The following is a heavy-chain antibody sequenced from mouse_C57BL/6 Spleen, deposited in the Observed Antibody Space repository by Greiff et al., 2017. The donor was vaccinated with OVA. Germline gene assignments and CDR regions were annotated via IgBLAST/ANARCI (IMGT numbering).Heavy chain of an antibody. CDR3: ARDGYYDY. V-gene: IGHV1-26*01. CDR2: INPNNGGT. D-gene: IGHD2-3*01. CDR1: GYTFTDYY. Sequence: VQLQQSGPELVKPGASVKISCKASGYTFTDYYMNWVKQSHGKSLEWIGDINPNNGGTSYNQKFKGKATLTVDKSSSTAYMELRSLTSEDSAVYYWARDGYYDYWGQGTLVTVSA. J-gene: IGHJ3*01.